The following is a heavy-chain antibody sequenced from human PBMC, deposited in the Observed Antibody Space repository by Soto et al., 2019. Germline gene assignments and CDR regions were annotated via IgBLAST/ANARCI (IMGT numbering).Heavy chain of an antibody. D-gene: IGHD2-2*02. J-gene: IGHJ3*01. CDR3: ARVKVPAAILGAFDL. V-gene: IGHV1-18*01. Sequence: ASVKVSCKASGYTFSTYGITWVRQAPGQGLDWMGWINPIKGDTNSAAIFQDRVTMTTDTSTRTAYMELRSLKSDDTAVYYCARVKVPAAILGAFDLWGQGPLVTVSS. CDR1: GYTFSTYG. CDR2: INPIKGDT.